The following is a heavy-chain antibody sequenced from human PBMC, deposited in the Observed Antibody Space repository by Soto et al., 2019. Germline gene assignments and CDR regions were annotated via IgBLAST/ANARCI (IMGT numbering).Heavy chain of an antibody. CDR3: ARWMGVYYDFWSGYSSFDY. CDR1: GYTFTSYG. CDR2: ISAYNGNT. J-gene: IGHJ4*02. Sequence: ASVKVSCKASGYTFTSYGISWVRQAPGQGLEWMGWISAYNGNTNYAQKLQGRVTMTTDTSTSTAYMELRSLRSDDTAVYYCARWMGVYYDFWSGYSSFDYWGQGTLVTVS. D-gene: IGHD3-3*01. V-gene: IGHV1-18*01.